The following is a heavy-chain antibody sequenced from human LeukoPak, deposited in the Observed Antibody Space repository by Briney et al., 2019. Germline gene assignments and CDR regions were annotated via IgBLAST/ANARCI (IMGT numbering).Heavy chain of an antibody. CDR3: ARGGLQLWAAGSAFGI. J-gene: IGHJ3*02. V-gene: IGHV6-1*01. Sequence: SQTLSLTCAISGDSVSSNSAAWNWIRQSPSRGLEWLGRTYYRSKWYNDYAVSVKSRITINPDTSKNQFSLQLNSVTPEDTAVYYCARGGLQLWAAGSAFGIWGQGTMVTVSS. D-gene: IGHD5-18*01. CDR2: TYYRSKWYN. CDR1: GDSVSSNSAA.